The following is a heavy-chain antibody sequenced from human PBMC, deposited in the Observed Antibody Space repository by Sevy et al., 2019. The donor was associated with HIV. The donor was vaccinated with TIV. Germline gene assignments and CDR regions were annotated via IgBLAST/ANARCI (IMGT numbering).Heavy chain of an antibody. J-gene: IGHJ4*02. CDR1: GDSFSSYF. Sequence: SETLSLTCTVSGDSFSSYFWAWIRQPAGKGLEWIGRINTSGSTNYNPSPKSRVTMSVDTSKSQFSLKVTSLTAADTAIYFWARSNWVTATNGFSKSYYFDYWGQGSLVTVSS. CDR3: ARSNWVTATNGFSKSYYFDY. V-gene: IGHV4-4*07. D-gene: IGHD7-27*01. CDR2: INTSGST.